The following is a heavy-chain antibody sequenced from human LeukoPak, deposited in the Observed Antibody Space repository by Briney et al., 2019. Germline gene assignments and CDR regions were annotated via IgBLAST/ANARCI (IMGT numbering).Heavy chain of an antibody. V-gene: IGHV3-23*01. D-gene: IGHD2-2*01. J-gene: IGHJ4*02. CDR1: GFTFSSYG. CDR3: AKVKGSEGYCSTTSCLADY. CDR2: ISSSGGNT. Sequence: GGSLRLSCAVSGFTFSSYGMTWVRQAPGKGLEWVSAISSSGGNTYYADSVKGRFTTSRDNSKNTLYLQLNSLRSEDTAVYYCAKVKGSEGYCSTTSCLADYWGQGTPVTVSS.